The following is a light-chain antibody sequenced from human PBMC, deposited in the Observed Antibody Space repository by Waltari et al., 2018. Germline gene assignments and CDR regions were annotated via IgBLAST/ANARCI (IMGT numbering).Light chain of an antibody. J-gene: IGLJ2*01. CDR3: SAYAGDNNWGV. V-gene: IGLV2-8*01. Sequence: QSALTQPPSASGSPGQSAPISCTGASSDVGGYKYASWSQQYPGKAPKLLIHGFSKRPSGVPARFSGSKSGNTASLTVSGLQAEDEADDDCSAYAGDNNWGVFGGGTKLTVL. CDR2: GFS. CDR1: SSDVGGYKY.